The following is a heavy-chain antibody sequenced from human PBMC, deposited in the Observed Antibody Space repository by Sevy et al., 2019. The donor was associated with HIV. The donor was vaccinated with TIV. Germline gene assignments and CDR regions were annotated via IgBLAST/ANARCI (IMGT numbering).Heavy chain of an antibody. Sequence: GASVKVSCKASGYSFTTYDITWVRQVTGQGLEWMGWMNPNTGNTGLVQKFQGRVTITMDTSMSTSYMEVSSLRSEDTVVYYCARGHMAAISLSYSYYMDVWGKGTMVTVSS. CDR1: GYSFTTYD. CDR2: MNPNTGNT. V-gene: IGHV1-8*03. CDR3: ARGHMAAISLSYSYYMDV. J-gene: IGHJ6*03. D-gene: IGHD5-18*01.